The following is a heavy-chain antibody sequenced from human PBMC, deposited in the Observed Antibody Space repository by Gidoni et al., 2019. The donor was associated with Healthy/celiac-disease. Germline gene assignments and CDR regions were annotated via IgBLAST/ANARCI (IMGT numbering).Heavy chain of an antibody. D-gene: IGHD4-17*01. J-gene: IGHJ3*02. V-gene: IGHV1-69*01. CDR1: GRTFSSYA. CDR2: IIPIFGTA. CDR3: ASSPAYGDYVRGNDAFDI. Sequence: QVQLVQSGAAVKKPGSSGKVSCTSSGRTFSSYAISWVRQAPGQGLEWMGGIIPIFGTANYAQKFQGRVTITADESPSTAYMELSSLRSEDTAVYYCASSPAYGDYVRGNDAFDIWGQGTMVTVSS.